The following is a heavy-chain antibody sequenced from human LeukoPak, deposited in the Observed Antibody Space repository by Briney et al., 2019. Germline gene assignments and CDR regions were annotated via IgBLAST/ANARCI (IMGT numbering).Heavy chain of an antibody. D-gene: IGHD3-10*01. Sequence: GASVKVSCKASGYTFTGYYMHWVRQAPGQGLEWMGWNSPNSGVTNYAQKFQGRVTMTRDTSISTAYMELSRLTSDDTAVYYCATVYVSGIYNYWGQGTLVTVSS. CDR3: ATVYVSGIYNY. CDR1: GYTFTGYY. V-gene: IGHV1-2*02. J-gene: IGHJ4*02. CDR2: NSPNSGVT.